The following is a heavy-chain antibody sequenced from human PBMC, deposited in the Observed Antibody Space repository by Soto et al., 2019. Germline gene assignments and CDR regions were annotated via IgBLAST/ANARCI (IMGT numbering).Heavy chain of an antibody. V-gene: IGHV1-8*01. CDR1: GYTFSNYD. Sequence: GASVKVCKASGYTFSNYDINWVRQATGQGLEWMGWLNPNTDKTGSAQKFQGRVTMTRNTSISTAYLELSGLRSDDTAVYYCARGIKGLPPSAFDIWGQGTRVTVSS. CDR3: ARGIKGLPPSAFDI. J-gene: IGHJ3*02. CDR2: LNPNTDKT. D-gene: IGHD5-12*01.